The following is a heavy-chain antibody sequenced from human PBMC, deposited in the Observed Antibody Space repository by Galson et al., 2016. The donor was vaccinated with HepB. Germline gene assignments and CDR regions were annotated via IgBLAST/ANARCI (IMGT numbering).Heavy chain of an antibody. CDR1: GFMFDDYA. V-gene: IGHV3-9*01. J-gene: IGHJ6*02. Sequence: SLRLSCAASGFMFDDYAMHWVRQAPGKGLEWVSGISWNSGSIGYADSVKGRFTISRDNAKNSLYLHINSLRVEDTALYYCAKDSKVYLTLMDVWGQGTTVTVSS. D-gene: IGHD2/OR15-2a*01. CDR2: ISWNSGSI. CDR3: AKDSKVYLTLMDV.